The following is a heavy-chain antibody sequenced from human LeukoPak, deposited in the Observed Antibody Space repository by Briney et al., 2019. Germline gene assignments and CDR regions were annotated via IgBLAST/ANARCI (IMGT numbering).Heavy chain of an antibody. CDR1: GFTFSSYA. V-gene: IGHV3-23*01. J-gene: IGHJ4*02. D-gene: IGHD1-26*01. CDR3: ARVRRWGASTPPFDY. CDR2: ISGSGGST. Sequence: GGSLRLSCAASGFTFSSYAMSWVRQAPGKGLEWVSAISGSGGSTYYADSVKGWFTISRDNSKNTLYLQMNSLRAEDTAVYYCARVRRWGASTPPFDYWGQGTLVTVSS.